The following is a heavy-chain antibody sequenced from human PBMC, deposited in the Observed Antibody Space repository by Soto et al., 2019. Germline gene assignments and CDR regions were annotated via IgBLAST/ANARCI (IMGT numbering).Heavy chain of an antibody. CDR2: IIPIFGTA. J-gene: IGHJ6*02. Sequence: GASVKVSCKASGGTFSSYAISWVRQAPGQGLEWMGGIIPIFGTANYAQKFQGRVTITADESTSTAYMELSSLRSEDTAVYYCARDLPAPLMVYATPNPPYYGMDVWGQGTTVTVSS. D-gene: IGHD2-8*01. CDR3: ARDLPAPLMVYATPNPPYYGMDV. CDR1: GGTFSSYA. V-gene: IGHV1-69*13.